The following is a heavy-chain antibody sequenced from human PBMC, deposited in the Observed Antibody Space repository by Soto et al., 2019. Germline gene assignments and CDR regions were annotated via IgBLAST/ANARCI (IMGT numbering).Heavy chain of an antibody. V-gene: IGHV3-53*04. Sequence: EEQLVESGGGLVQPGGSLRLSCAASGFTLSSNYMSWVRQAPGKGLEWVSVIYSGGSTYYADSVKGRFTISRHHSKNTLYLQMNSLRTEDTAGYYCARGENDAFDIWGQGTMVTVSS. CDR2: IYSGGST. J-gene: IGHJ3*02. CDR1: GFTLSSNY. CDR3: ARGENDAFDI.